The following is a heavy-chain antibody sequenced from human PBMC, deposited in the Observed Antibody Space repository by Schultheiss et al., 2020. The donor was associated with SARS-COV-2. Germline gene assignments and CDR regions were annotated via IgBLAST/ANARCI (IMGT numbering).Heavy chain of an antibody. D-gene: IGHD4-17*01. CDR1: GFTFSSYG. J-gene: IGHJ4*02. CDR2: IWYDGSNK. Sequence: GGSLRLSCAASGFTFSSYGMHWVRQAPGKGLEWVAVIWYDGSNKYYADSVKGRFTISRDNAKNSLYLQMNSLRDEDTAVYYCARDDPTVTPFDYWGQGTLVTVSS. V-gene: IGHV3-33*08. CDR3: ARDDPTVTPFDY.